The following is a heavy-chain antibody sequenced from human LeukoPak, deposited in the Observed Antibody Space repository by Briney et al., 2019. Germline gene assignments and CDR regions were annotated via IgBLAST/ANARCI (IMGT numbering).Heavy chain of an antibody. V-gene: IGHV1-3*01. CDR3: ARDGGPAAPLFDY. Sequence: GASVTVSCKASGYTFTSYAMHWVRQAPGQRLEWMGRINAGNGNTKYSQKFQGRVTITRDTSASTAYMELSSLRSEDTAVYYCARDGGPAAPLFDYWGQGTLVTVSS. CDR2: INAGNGNT. D-gene: IGHD3-16*01. CDR1: GYTFTSYA. J-gene: IGHJ4*02.